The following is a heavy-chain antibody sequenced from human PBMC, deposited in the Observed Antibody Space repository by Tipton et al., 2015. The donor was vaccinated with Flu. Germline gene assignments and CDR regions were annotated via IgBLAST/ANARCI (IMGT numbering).Heavy chain of an antibody. CDR1: GFTFSDYG. CDR3: AKDKYYDSGSYPDY. D-gene: IGHD3-10*01. Sequence: GSLRLSCAVSGFTFSDYGMYWVRQPPGKGLEWVAFMHYDGSDRYYTDSVKGRFTISRDNSKNTLYLQMNSLRAEDTAIYYCAKDKYYDSGSYPDYWGQGTLVTVSS. CDR2: MHYDGSDR. V-gene: IGHV3-30*02. J-gene: IGHJ4*02.